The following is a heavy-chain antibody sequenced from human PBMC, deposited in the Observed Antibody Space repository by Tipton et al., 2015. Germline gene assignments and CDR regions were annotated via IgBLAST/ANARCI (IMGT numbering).Heavy chain of an antibody. V-gene: IGHV1-46*01. CDR3: ARETAARPFYYYGMDV. CDR1: GNTFTSYY. Sequence: QSGAEVKKPGASVKVSCKASGNTFTSYYVHWVRLAPGQGLEWMGIINPSGGITKYARKFQGRVTMTRDTSTSTVYMELSSLRSGDTAVYYCARETAARPFYYYGMDVWGQGTTVTVSS. J-gene: IGHJ6*02. CDR2: INPSGGIT. D-gene: IGHD6-6*01.